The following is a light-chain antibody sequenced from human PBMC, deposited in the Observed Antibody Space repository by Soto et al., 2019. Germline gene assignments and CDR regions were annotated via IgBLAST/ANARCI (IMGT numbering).Light chain of an antibody. J-gene: IGKJ5*01. Sequence: IQLTQSPSSLSASVGDRVTITCRASQGISSYLAWYQQKPGKAPKLLIYGASTLEGGVPFRFSGIGSGTDFTLTISSLKPEDFATYYCQQLNTYPITFGQGTRLEIK. V-gene: IGKV1-9*01. CDR3: QQLNTYPIT. CDR2: GAS. CDR1: QGISSY.